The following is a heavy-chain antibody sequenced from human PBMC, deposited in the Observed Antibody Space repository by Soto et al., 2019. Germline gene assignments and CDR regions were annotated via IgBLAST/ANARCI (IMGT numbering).Heavy chain of an antibody. CDR2: TSNSGST. CDR3: ARGGGSTKVDY. V-gene: IGHV4-31*03. D-gene: IGHD2-2*01. CDR1: GGSITSSGYY. Sequence: QVQLQESGPGLVKPSQTLSLTCTVSGGSITSSGYYWSWIRQHPGEGLEWIGFTSNSGSTSYNPSVKSRVTISVDTSSNQCSLILKSVTAADTAVYYCARGGGSTKVDYWGQGTLVTVSP. J-gene: IGHJ4*02.